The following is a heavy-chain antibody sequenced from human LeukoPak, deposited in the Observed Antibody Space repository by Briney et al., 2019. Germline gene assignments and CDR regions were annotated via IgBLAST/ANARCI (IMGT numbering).Heavy chain of an antibody. CDR1: GFTFGSYA. CDR2: ISYDGSNK. J-gene: IGHJ4*02. V-gene: IGHV3-30*04. Sequence: PGGSLRLSCAASGFTFGSYAMHWVRQAPGKGLEWAAVISYDGSNKYYADSVKGRFTISGDNSKNTLYLQMNSLRAEDTAVYYCAREGHDYGDYVFDYWGQGTLVTVSS. CDR3: AREGHDYGDYVFDY. D-gene: IGHD4-17*01.